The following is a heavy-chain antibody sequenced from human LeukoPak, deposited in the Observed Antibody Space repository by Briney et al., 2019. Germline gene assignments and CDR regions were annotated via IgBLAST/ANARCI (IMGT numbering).Heavy chain of an antibody. Sequence: ASVKVSCKASGYTFTSYDINWVRRATGQGLEWMGWMNPNSGNTGYAQKFQGRVTMTRNTSISTAYMELSSLRSEDTAVYYCAIISVPAYINWFDPWGQGTLVTVSS. CDR2: MNPNSGNT. CDR1: GYTFTSYD. V-gene: IGHV1-8*01. J-gene: IGHJ5*02. D-gene: IGHD2-2*01. CDR3: AIISVPAYINWFDP.